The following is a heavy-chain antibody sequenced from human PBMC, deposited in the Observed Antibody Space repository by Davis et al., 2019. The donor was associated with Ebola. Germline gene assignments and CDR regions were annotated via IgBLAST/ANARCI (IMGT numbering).Heavy chain of an antibody. V-gene: IGHV3-7*03. Sequence: GESLKISCAASGFTFSSYWMSWVRQAPGKGLEWVANIKQDGSEKYYVDSVKGRFTISRDNAKNSLYLQMNSLRAEDTAVYYCASGRIESLRPPYYYYGMDVWGQGTTVTVSS. CDR2: IKQDGSEK. CDR3: ASGRIESLRPPYYYYGMDV. CDR1: GFTFSSYW. J-gene: IGHJ6*02.